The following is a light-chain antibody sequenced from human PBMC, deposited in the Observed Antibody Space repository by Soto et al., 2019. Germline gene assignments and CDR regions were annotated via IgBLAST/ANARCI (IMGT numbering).Light chain of an antibody. CDR3: QQRHTWPRT. CDR2: AAS. CDR1: QTVTSS. Sequence: EIVLTQSPATLSLSPGERATLSCRASQTVTSSLAWYQQKPGQAPRLLIYAASNRATGIPARFSGSGSGTDFTLTVSSLEPEDFAVYYCQQRHTWPRTFGQGTKVEVK. J-gene: IGKJ1*01. V-gene: IGKV3-11*01.